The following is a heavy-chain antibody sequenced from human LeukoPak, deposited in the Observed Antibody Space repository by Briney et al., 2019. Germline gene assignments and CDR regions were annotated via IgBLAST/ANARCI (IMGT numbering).Heavy chain of an antibody. V-gene: IGHV1-18*01. CDR2: ISVYNGNT. Sequence: ASVKVSCKASGYIVTSYGITWVRQATGQGLEWIGRISVYNGNTKYAEKLQGRVSMTTDTSTSTAYMELRSLGSDDTAVYYCAREDLVRGLIGPDYWGQGTLVTVSS. CDR1: GYIVTSYG. J-gene: IGHJ4*02. CDR3: AREDLVRGLIGPDY. D-gene: IGHD3-10*01.